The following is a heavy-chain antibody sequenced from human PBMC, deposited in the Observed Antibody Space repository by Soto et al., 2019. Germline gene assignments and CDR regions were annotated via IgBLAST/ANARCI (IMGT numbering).Heavy chain of an antibody. Sequence: EVQLVESGGGLVKPGVSLRLSCEGSGFTFSNGWMTWVRQAPGKGLEWVGRIKTNIDGGRIDYAAPVKGRFTISRDDSKNTLCLQMNSLKTEDTAVYYCTTNSVTNFYYYGMEVWGLGTTVTVSS. CDR1: GFTFSNGW. V-gene: IGHV3-15*01. CDR2: IKTNIDGGRI. CDR3: TTNSVTNFYYYGMEV. J-gene: IGHJ6*02.